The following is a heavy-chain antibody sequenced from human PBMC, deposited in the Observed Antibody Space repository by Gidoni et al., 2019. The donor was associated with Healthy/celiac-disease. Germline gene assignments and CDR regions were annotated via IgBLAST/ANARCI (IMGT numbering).Heavy chain of an antibody. CDR3: ARDLKKITMVRGVIPTMDV. CDR2: ISAYNGNT. J-gene: IGHJ6*02. D-gene: IGHD3-10*01. CDR1: GYTFTSYG. Sequence: QVQLVQSGAEVKKPGASVKVSCKASGYTFTSYGIRWGRQDPVHGLEWMGWISAYNGNTNYAQKPQGRVTMTTDTSTSTAYMELRSLRSDDTAVYYCARDLKKITMVRGVIPTMDVWGQGTTVTVSS. V-gene: IGHV1-18*04.